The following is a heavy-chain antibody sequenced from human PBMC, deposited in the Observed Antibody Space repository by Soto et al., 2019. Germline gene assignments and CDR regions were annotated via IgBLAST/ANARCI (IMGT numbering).Heavy chain of an antibody. Sequence: PSETLSLTCTVSGGSISSYYWSWIRQPPGKGLEWIGYIYYSGSTNYNPSLKSRVTISVDTSKNQFSLKLSSVTAADTAVYYCARSYSSGADYIDYWGQGTLVTVSS. CDR3: ARSYSSGADYIDY. CDR1: GGSISSYY. D-gene: IGHD6-19*01. J-gene: IGHJ4*02. CDR2: IYYSGST. V-gene: IGHV4-59*01.